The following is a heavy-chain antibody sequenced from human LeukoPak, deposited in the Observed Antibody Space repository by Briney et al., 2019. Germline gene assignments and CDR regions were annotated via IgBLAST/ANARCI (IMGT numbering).Heavy chain of an antibody. CDR2: IYYSGST. CDR1: GGSISSYY. J-gene: IGHJ3*02. CDR3: AREGADILTGPDAFDI. V-gene: IGHV4-59*01. D-gene: IGHD3-9*01. Sequence: PSETLSLTCTVSGGSISSYYWSWIRQPPGKGLEWIRYIYYSGSTNYNPSLKSRVTISVDTSKNQFSLKLSSVTAADTAVYYCAREGADILTGPDAFDIWGQGTMVTVSS.